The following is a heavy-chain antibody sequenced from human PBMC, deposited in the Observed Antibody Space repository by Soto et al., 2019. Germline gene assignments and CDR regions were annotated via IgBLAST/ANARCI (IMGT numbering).Heavy chain of an antibody. CDR3: ARASVGPPGGGSWIMPFDF. V-gene: IGHV4-4*07. CDR2: IYAGGST. J-gene: IGHJ4*02. Sequence: SETLSLTCTVSGGSISSYYWSWIRQPAGKGLEWIGRIYAGGSTNYNPSLKSRVTMSVDTSKNQFSLRLTSVTAADTAVYYCARASVGPPGGGSWIMPFDFWGQGTLVTVSS. CDR1: GGSISSYY. D-gene: IGHD2-15*01.